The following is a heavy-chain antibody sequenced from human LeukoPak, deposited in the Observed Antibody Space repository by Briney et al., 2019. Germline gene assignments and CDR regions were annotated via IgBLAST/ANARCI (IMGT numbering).Heavy chain of an antibody. D-gene: IGHD5-24*01. J-gene: IGHJ4*02. CDR2: IYYSGST. CDR3: ARGGRMRWLQLLFPFDY. Sequence: NSSETLSLTCTVSGGSISSSSYYWGWIRQPPGKGLEWIGSIYYSGSTYYNPSLKSRVTISVDTSKNQFSLKLSSVTAADTAVYYCARGGRMRWLQLLFPFDYWGQGTLVTVSS. V-gene: IGHV4-39*07. CDR1: GGSISSSSYY.